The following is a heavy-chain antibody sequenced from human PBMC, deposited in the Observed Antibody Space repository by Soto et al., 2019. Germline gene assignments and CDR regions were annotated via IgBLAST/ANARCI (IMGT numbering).Heavy chain of an antibody. V-gene: IGHV4-39*01. Sequence: KPSETLSLTGSVSGDFISNTTYYWGWVRQAPGKGLEWVGSIYFIGSGTSHYNPSLKSRVTVSVDTSKNQFSLKLTSLTAADTAVYYCARPGYSFGTSGYYPFDSCGQGTLVSVSS. CDR1: GDFISNTTYY. D-gene: IGHD3-22*01. CDR2: IYFIGSGTS. CDR3: ARPGYSFGTSGYYPFDS. J-gene: IGHJ4*02.